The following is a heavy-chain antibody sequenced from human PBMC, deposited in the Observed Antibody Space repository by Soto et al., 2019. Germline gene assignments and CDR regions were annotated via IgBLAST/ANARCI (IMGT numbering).Heavy chain of an antibody. CDR3: ASPASRWTPAQFDY. V-gene: IGHV3-7*01. J-gene: IGHJ4*02. D-gene: IGHD2-2*01. CDR1: GLTFSTYW. CDR2: IKQDGSEK. Sequence: PGGSLRLSCAASGLTFSTYWMSWVRQAPGKGLEWVANIKQDGSEKYYVDSVKGRFTISRDNAKKSVYLQMNSLRGEDTAVYYCASPASRWTPAQFDYWGQGTLVTVSS.